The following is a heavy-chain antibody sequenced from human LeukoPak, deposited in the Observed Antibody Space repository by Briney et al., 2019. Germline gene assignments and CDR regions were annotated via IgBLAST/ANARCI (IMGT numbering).Heavy chain of an antibody. CDR2: ISTTSDYI. J-gene: IGHJ4*02. CDR1: GFTFNSHT. Sequence: GGSLTLSCAASGFTFNSHTMSWVRQAPGKGLEWVSSISTTSDYIYYADSVTGRFTISRDNAKNSLYLQMNSLRAEDTAVYYCARRRRYSDSTGYCPDFDFWGQGTLVTVSS. V-gene: IGHV3-21*01. CDR3: ARRRRYSDSTGYCPDFDF. D-gene: IGHD3-22*01.